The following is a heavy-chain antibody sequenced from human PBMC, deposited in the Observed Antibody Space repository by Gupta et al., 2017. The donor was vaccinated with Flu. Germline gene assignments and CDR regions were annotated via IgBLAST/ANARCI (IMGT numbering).Heavy chain of an antibody. CDR1: AASFSSYT. CDR3: ARFRSYLPAHTSSWYWEFVVRDNWFDH. D-gene: IGHD6-13*01. V-gene: IGHV1-69*02. CDR2: IIPILGIA. J-gene: IGHJ5*02. Sequence: QVQRLQSGVQVKTPASTVKVACEASAASFSSYTNSCARQAPGKGLEWIGRIIPILGIANYTQTSQGPGTTTENQSPHTDYLELSGLRSKHTAEYCCARFRSYLPAHTSSWYWEFVVRDNWFDHWGQGSLVTVSS.